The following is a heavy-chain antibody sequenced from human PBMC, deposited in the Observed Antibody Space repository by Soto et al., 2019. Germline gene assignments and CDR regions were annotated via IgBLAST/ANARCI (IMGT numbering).Heavy chain of an antibody. CDR2: IVVGSGNT. CDR3: AAXKLLGLSLAXDI. J-gene: IGHJ3*02. V-gene: IGHV1-58*02. CDR1: GFTFTISA. D-gene: IGHD2-15*01. Sequence: SVKVSCKASGFTFTISAMQWVRQARGQRLEWIGWIVVGSGNTNYAQKFQERVTITRDMSTSTAYMELSSLRSEDTAVYYCAAXKLLGLSLAXDIWG.